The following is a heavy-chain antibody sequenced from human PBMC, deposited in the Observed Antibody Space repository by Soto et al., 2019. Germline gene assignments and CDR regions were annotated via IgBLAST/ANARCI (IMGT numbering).Heavy chain of an antibody. J-gene: IGHJ4*02. V-gene: IGHV1-3*01. Sequence: QVHLVQSGAEVKKPGASVKVSCKASGYIFTSYAMHWVRQAPGQRLEWMGWINAGNGNTKYSLKFQGRVTITRDTSASTIYMELSSLRSEDTAVYYCARDNPSDSGWYIDYWGQGTLVIVSS. CDR1: GYIFTSYA. CDR3: ARDNPSDSGWYIDY. CDR2: INAGNGNT. D-gene: IGHD5-12*01.